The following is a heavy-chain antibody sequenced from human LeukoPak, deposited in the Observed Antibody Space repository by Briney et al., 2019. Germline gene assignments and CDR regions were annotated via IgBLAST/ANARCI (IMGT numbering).Heavy chain of an antibody. D-gene: IGHD3-10*01. CDR1: GFTFSSYA. CDR3: ARDGVVTMVRGALYYYYYMDV. V-gene: IGHV3-30*01. J-gene: IGHJ6*03. CDR2: ISYDGSNK. Sequence: RRSLRLSCAASGFTFSSYAMHWVRQAPGKGLEWVAVISYDGSNKYYADSVKGRFTISRDNSKNTLYLQMNSLRAEDTAVYYCARDGVVTMVRGALYYYYYMDVWGKGTTVTVSS.